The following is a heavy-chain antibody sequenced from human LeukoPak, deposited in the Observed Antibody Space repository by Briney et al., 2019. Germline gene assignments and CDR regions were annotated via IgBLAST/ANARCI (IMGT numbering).Heavy chain of an antibody. V-gene: IGHV4-39*01. CDR3: ARLVYSSSSPTTFDY. CDR1: SGSISSSSYY. Sequence: PSETLFLTCTVSSGSISSSSYYWGWIRQPPGKGLEWIGSIYYSGSTYYNPSLKSRVTISVDTSKNQFSLKLSSVTAADTAVYYCARLVYSSSSPTTFDYWGQGTLVTVSS. J-gene: IGHJ4*02. D-gene: IGHD6-6*01. CDR2: IYYSGST.